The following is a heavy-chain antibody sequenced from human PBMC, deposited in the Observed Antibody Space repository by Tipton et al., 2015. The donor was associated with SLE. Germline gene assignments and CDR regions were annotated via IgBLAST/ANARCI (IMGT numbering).Heavy chain of an antibody. V-gene: IGHV4-34*01. CDR1: GFTFRAYG. CDR3: TRGGTGDGTNPFDP. CDR2: INHSGRT. D-gene: IGHD2-8*01. J-gene: IGHJ5*02. Sequence: LRLSCAASGFTFRAYGTHWVRQAPGKGLEWIGEINHSGRTNYNPSLKSRATISMDRSKNQLSLKVSSVTAADTAVYYCTRGGTGDGTNPFDPWGQGTRVIVSS.